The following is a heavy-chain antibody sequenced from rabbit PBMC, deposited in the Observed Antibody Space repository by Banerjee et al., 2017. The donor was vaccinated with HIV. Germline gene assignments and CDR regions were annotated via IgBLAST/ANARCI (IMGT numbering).Heavy chain of an antibody. CDR2: IYTTSGST. V-gene: IGHV1S43*01. CDR3: ARGLWTYGDVGYGHATNL. J-gene: IGHJ4*01. CDR1: GIDFSSYYR. Sequence: QSLEESGGGLVKPGGTLTLTCKASGIDFSSYYRMCWVRQAPGRGLELIACIYTTSGSTWYASWVNGRFTISRSTSLNTVDLQMTSLTAADTATYFCARGLWTYGDVGYGHATNLWGQGTLVTVS. D-gene: IGHD6-1*01.